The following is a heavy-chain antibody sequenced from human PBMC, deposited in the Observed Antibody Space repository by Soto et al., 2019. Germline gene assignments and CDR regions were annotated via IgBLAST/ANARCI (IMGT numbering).Heavy chain of an antibody. Sequence: VQLLESGGGLVQPGGSLRLSCAASGFTFSSYAMSWVRQAPGKGLEWVAVISYDGSNKYYADSVKGRFTISRDNSKNALYLQMNSLRAEDTAVYYCSRGGATNFDYWGQGTLVTVSS. D-gene: IGHD1-26*01. V-gene: IGHV3-30*03. CDR2: ISYDGSNK. J-gene: IGHJ4*02. CDR1: GFTFSSYA. CDR3: SRGGATNFDY.